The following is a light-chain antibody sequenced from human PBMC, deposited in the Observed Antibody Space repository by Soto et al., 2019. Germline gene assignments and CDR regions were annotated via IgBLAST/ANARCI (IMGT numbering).Light chain of an antibody. J-gene: IGKJ4*01. CDR3: KNYNSAPLI. CDR1: HDIGKS. CDR2: DAS. V-gene: IGKV1-27*01. Sequence: DLQMRQSPPSLSASVGYRVTVACRASHDIGKSLAWYQQRPGKSPRLLIYDASTLQSGVPARFSGSGSGTHFILAISSLRPEDVAIYYCKNYNSAPLIFGGGTKVDIK.